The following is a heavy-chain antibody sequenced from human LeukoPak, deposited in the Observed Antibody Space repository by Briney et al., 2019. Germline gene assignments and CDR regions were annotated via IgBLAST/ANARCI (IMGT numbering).Heavy chain of an antibody. Sequence: PGGSLRLSCAASGFTFSSYAMSWVRQAPGKGLEWVSAISGSGGSTYYADSVKGRFTISRDNSKNTLYLQMNSLRAEDTAVYYCAYVPGWRRRWFGELHLDYWGQGTLVTVSS. CDR3: AYVPGWRRRWFGELHLDY. CDR1: GFTFSSYA. V-gene: IGHV3-23*01. CDR2: ISGSGGST. J-gene: IGHJ4*02. D-gene: IGHD3-10*01.